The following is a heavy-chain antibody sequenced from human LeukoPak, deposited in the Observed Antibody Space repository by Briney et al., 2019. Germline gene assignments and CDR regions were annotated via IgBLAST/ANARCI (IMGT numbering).Heavy chain of an antibody. V-gene: IGHV4-30-4*01. J-gene: IGHJ5*02. CDR3: ARPYYYDSRIDP. Sequence: SQTLSLTCTVSGGSISSGDYDWSWIRQPPGKGLEWIAYMYYSGSTYYNPSLKSRVTMSADTSNNQLSLKLSSVTAADTAVYHCARPYYYDSRIDPWGQGILVTVSS. D-gene: IGHD3-22*01. CDR2: MYYSGST. CDR1: GGSISSGDYD.